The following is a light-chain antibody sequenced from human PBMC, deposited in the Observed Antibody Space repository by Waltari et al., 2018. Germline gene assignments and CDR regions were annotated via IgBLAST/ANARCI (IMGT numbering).Light chain of an antibody. Sequence: QSALTQPASVSGCPGQSITISCTGTSSDVGGYTYVSWYQQHPGKAPKFMIYEVTNRPSGVSNRFSGSKSGNTAYLTISGLRAEDEADYHCSSYTSSDTWVFGGGTKVTVL. J-gene: IGLJ3*02. CDR1: SSDVGGYTY. V-gene: IGLV2-14*01. CDR2: EVT. CDR3: SSYTSSDTWV.